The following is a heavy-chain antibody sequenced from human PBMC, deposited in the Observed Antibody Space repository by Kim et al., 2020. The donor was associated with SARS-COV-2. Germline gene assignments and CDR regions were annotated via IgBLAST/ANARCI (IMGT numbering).Heavy chain of an antibody. CDR2: IWFDGSKQ. J-gene: IGHJ4*02. CDR1: GFTFRNYG. D-gene: IGHD3-22*01. CDR3: ARDADTSSRYGNFDY. V-gene: IGHV3-33*01. Sequence: GGSLRLSCAPSGFTFRNYGIHWVRQAPGKGLEWVAVIWFDGSKQYYADSVRGRFTISRDNSKNTLYLQMNSLRAEDTALYYCARDADTSSRYGNFDYWGQGTLVTVFS.